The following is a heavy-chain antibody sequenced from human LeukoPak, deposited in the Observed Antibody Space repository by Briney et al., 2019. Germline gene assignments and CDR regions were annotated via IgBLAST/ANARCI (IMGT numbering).Heavy chain of an antibody. J-gene: IGHJ4*02. D-gene: IGHD3-3*01. Sequence: ASVKVSCKASGYTFTSYGISWVRQAPGQGLEWMGWISAYNGNTNYAQKLQGRVTMTTDTSTSTAYMELRSLRSDDTAVYYCARDTPFGDFWSGYKAFDYWGQGTLATVSS. CDR1: GYTFTSYG. V-gene: IGHV1-18*01. CDR3: ARDTPFGDFWSGYKAFDY. CDR2: ISAYNGNT.